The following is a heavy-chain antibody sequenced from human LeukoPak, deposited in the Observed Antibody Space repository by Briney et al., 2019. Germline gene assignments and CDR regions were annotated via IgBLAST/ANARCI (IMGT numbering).Heavy chain of an antibody. CDR1: GGSISSSRYY. Sequence: SETLSLTCTVSGGSISSSRYYWGWIRQPPGKGLEWIGSIYYSGSTYYNPSLKSRVTISVDTSKNQFSLKLSSVTAADTAVYYCARHQADDYGVYYFDYWGQGTLVTVSS. CDR3: ARHQADDYGVYYFDY. D-gene: IGHD4-17*01. J-gene: IGHJ4*02. V-gene: IGHV4-39*01. CDR2: IYYSGST.